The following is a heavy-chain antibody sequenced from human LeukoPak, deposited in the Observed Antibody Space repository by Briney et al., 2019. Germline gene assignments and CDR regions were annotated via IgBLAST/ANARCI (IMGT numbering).Heavy chain of an antibody. CDR1: GFTFSSYW. V-gene: IGHV3-7*01. CDR2: IKEDGSEK. D-gene: IGHD3-10*01. J-gene: IGHJ4*02. Sequence: GGSLRLSCAVSGFTFSSYWMTWVRQAPGKGLEWVANIKEDGSEKYYVDSVKGRFTISRDNAKNSLYLQMSSLRAEDTAVYYCARAGYGSGSYFGYFDYWGQGTLVTVSS. CDR3: ARAGYGSGSYFGYFDY.